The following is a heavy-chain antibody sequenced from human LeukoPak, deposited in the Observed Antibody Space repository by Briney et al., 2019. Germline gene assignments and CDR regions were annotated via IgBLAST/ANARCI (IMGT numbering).Heavy chain of an antibody. Sequence: GAPVKVSCKASVYTFTGHNMHWVRQAPGQGLEWMGIINPSDGDTSYARKFQGRVTMTRDTATSTVYMELSSLRSEDTAVYYCARDSDTWAWDYWGQGTLVTVSS. CDR2: INPSDGDT. D-gene: IGHD1-26*01. CDR1: VYTFTGHN. V-gene: IGHV1-46*01. J-gene: IGHJ4*02. CDR3: ARDSDTWAWDY.